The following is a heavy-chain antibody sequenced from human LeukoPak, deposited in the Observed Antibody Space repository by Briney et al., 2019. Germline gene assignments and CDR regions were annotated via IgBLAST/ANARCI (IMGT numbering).Heavy chain of an antibody. D-gene: IGHD3-10*01. J-gene: IGHJ4*02. CDR1: GGSISSYY. CDR2: IYYSGST. CDR3: ARGSGDTGE. V-gene: IGHV4-59*01. Sequence: PSETLSPTCTVSGGSISSYYWSWIRQPPGKGLEWIGYIYYSGSTNCNPSLKSRVTISVDTSKNQFSLKLSSVTAADTAVYYCARGSGDTGEWGQGTLVTVSS.